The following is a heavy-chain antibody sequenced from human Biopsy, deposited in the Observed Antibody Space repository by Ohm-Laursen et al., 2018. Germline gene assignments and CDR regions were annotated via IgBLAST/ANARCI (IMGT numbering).Heavy chain of an antibody. Sequence: GSLRLSCAASGFTFNSHEMNWVRQAPGKGLEWISYITGSSSTIYYADSVKGRFTVSRDNTKNTLYLQMNSLRAADTAIYFCATELLPPGVGGPWLDSWGQGTPVTVSS. CDR2: ITGSSSTI. V-gene: IGHV3-48*03. D-gene: IGHD3-10*01. J-gene: IGHJ5*01. CDR1: GFTFNSHE. CDR3: ATELLPPGVGGPWLDS.